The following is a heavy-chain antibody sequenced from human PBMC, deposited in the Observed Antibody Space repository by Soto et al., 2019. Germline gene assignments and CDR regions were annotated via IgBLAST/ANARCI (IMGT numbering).Heavy chain of an antibody. V-gene: IGHV1-3*01. Sequence: QVQLVQSGAEVEKPGASVKVSCKASGYTFTNYAVHWVRQAPGQRLEWMGWINAGNGNTRYSQKFQGRVTITRDTPAGTVYMELSSLRSEDTAVYYCARGHLAVVPVASWFYYMDVWGKGTTVTVSS. CDR1: GYTFTNYA. J-gene: IGHJ6*03. CDR2: INAGNGNT. D-gene: IGHD2-2*01. CDR3: ARGHLAVVPVASWFYYMDV.